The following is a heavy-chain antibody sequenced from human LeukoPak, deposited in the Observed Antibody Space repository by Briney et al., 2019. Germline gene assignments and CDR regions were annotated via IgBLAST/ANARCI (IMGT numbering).Heavy chain of an antibody. CDR1: GFVFSNYW. J-gene: IGHJ4*02. CDR2: IKPDGTEK. D-gene: IGHD6-6*01. V-gene: IGHV3-7*01. Sequence: GGSLRLSCAASGFVFSNYWMSWVRQAPGKGLEWVANIKPDGTEKYCVDSLKGRFTISRDNAKNSLYLQMNSLRVEDTAVYYCARGGNSSWDYWGQGALVTVSS. CDR3: ARGGNSSWDY.